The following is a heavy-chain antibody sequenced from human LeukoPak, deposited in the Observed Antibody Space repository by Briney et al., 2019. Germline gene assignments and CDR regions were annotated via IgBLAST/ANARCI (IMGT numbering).Heavy chain of an antibody. CDR3: AKRAFFSTSGYRGHFDY. CDR2: IRYDGSNK. CDR1: GFTFSSYG. Sequence: PGGTLRLSCAASGFTFSSYGVHWVRQPPGKGLEWVAFIRYDGSNKYYAASEKGRVTISRDNSKNTLYLQMNSLSAEDTAVYYCAKRAFFSTSGYRGHFDYWGQGTLVTVSS. V-gene: IGHV3-30*02. J-gene: IGHJ4*02. D-gene: IGHD2-2*02.